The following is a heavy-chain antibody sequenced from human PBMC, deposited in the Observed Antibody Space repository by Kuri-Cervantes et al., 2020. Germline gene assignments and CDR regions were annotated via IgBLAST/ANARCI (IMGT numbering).Heavy chain of an antibody. Sequence: SETLSLTCTVSGGSISDYHWSWIRQPPGKGLEWIGYIYYSGNTNYNPSLKSRVTISLDTSSDQFSLKLNSVTAADTAVYYCARGSVKVYFDYWGQGTLVTVSS. CDR2: IYYSGNT. J-gene: IGHJ4*02. CDR3: ARGSVKVYFDY. CDR1: GGSISDYH. V-gene: IGHV4-59*01.